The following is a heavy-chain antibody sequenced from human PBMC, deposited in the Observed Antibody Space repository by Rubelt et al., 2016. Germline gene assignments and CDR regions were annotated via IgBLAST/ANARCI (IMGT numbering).Heavy chain of an antibody. D-gene: IGHD4-17*01. V-gene: IGHV4-34*01. J-gene: IGHJ4*02. Sequence: QVQLQQWGAGLLKPSETLSLTCAVYGGSFSGYYWSWIRQPPGKGLEWIGEINHSGRTNYNPSLKSRVTISVETSKTQFSLKLKPVTAADTTMYHCASQKGGTVTTWGQGTLVTVSS. CDR2: INHSGRT. CDR3: ASQKGGTVTT. CDR1: GGSFSGYY.